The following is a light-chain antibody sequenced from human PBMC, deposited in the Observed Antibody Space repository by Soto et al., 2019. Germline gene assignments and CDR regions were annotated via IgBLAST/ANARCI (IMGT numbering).Light chain of an antibody. CDR1: RSVSASY. Sequence: EIVWTQSPGTLSLSPGERATLSCRASRSVSASYLSWYQQKPGQAPRILIYGASSRATGFPDRFSGSGSGTDFTLPISRLEPEDSAVYYCQQYDTSATFGQGTKLEI. V-gene: IGKV3-20*01. J-gene: IGKJ2*01. CDR3: QQYDTSAT. CDR2: GAS.